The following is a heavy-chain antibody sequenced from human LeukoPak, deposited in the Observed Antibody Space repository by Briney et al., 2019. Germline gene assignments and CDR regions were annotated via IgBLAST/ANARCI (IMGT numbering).Heavy chain of an antibody. V-gene: IGHV3-23*01. CDR3: ANTYYDYVWGSYRYADAFDI. CDR2: ISGSGGST. Sequence: PGGSLRLSCAASGFTFSSYAMSWVRQAPGKGLERVSAISGSGGSTYYADSVKGRFAISRDNSKNTLYLQMNSLRAEDTAVYYCANTYYDYVWGSYRYADAFDIWGQGTMVTVSS. D-gene: IGHD3-16*02. J-gene: IGHJ3*02. CDR1: GFTFSSYA.